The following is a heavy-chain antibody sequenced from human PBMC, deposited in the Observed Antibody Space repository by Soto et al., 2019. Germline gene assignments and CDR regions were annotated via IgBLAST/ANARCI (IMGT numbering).Heavy chain of an antibody. D-gene: IGHD6-19*01. CDR3: AKDRAAVTGAYYCYGMDV. J-gene: IGHJ6*01. Sequence: EVQLVESGGVVVQPGGSLRLSCAASGFTFDDYTMHWARQAPGKGLEWVSLISWDGGSTYYADSVKGRFIISRDNSKNSLYLQMNSLRTEDTALYYCAKDRAAVTGAYYCYGMDVWGQGTTVTVSS. CDR2: ISWDGGST. V-gene: IGHV3-43*01. CDR1: GFTFDDYT.